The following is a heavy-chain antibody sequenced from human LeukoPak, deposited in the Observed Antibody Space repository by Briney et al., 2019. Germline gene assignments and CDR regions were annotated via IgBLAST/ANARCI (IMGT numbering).Heavy chain of an antibody. V-gene: IGHV3-23*05. J-gene: IGHJ3*01. CDR1: GLTFSTYA. CDR2: IDTHGDNT. CDR3: AKDQDIFVGASQT. D-gene: IGHD2-15*01. Sequence: GGSLRLSCAASGLTFSTYAMAWVRQAPGKGLEWVATIDTHGDNTYYADSVKGRFTISRDNSKNTLDLQMISLRADDTAMYYCAKDQDIFVGASQTRGQGTTVTVSS.